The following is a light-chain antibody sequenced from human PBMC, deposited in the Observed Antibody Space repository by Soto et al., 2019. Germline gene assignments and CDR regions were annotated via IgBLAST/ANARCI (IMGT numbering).Light chain of an antibody. CDR3: QQYGGLPRT. V-gene: IGKV3-20*01. J-gene: IGKJ1*01. Sequence: EVVLTQSPGTLSLSPGESATLSCRASQSVKKNYLAWFQQKPGQAPRLLIYGASNRATGIPGRFRGSGSGTDFTLAISRLEPEDFAVYYCQQYGGLPRTFGQGTKV. CDR2: GAS. CDR1: QSVKKNY.